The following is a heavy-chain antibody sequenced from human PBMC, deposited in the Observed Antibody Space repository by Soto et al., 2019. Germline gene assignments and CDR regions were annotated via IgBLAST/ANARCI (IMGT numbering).Heavy chain of an antibody. V-gene: IGHV1-2*02. D-gene: IGHD3-3*01. CDR3: AREGFGSGGPWRGLDV. J-gene: IGHJ6*02. CDR2: VNPNNGVT. Sequence: ASVKVSCKTSGYTFTVNFIHWARQAPGQGLEGMGWVNPNNGVTKYAQRFQGRVTMTRDTSITTPYMQLRTLTSAATALYYCAREGFGSGGPWRGLDVWGQGTTVTVSS. CDR1: GYTFTVNF.